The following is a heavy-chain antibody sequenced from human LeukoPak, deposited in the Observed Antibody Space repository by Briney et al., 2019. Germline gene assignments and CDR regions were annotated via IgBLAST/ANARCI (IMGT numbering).Heavy chain of an antibody. D-gene: IGHD3-22*01. Sequence: SETLSLTCTVSGGSISSGSYYWSWIRQPAGTGLEWIGRIYTSGSTNYNPSLKSRVTISLDTSKDQFSLKLSSVTAADTAVYYCARASYSYDINGWVPFDYWGQGTLVTVSS. CDR2: IYTSGST. V-gene: IGHV4-61*02. J-gene: IGHJ4*02. CDR1: GGSISSGSYY. CDR3: ARASYSYDINGWVPFDY.